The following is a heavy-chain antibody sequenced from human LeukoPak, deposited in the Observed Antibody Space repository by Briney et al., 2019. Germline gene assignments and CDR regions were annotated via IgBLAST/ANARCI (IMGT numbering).Heavy chain of an antibody. CDR3: ARVGLDGGVAGDYFDY. CDR2: ISSSGSTI. V-gene: IGHV3-48*03. D-gene: IGHD6-19*01. J-gene: IGHJ4*02. Sequence: GGSLRLPCAASGFTFSSYEMNWVRQAPGKGLEWVSYISSSGSTIYYADSVKGRFTISRDNAKNSLYLQMNSLRAEDTAVYYCARVGLDGGVAGDYFDYWGQGTLVTVSS. CDR1: GFTFSSYE.